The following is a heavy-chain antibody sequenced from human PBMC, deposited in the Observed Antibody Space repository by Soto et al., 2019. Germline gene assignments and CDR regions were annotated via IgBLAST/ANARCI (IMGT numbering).Heavy chain of an antibody. V-gene: IGHV1-69*01. CDR2: IIPIFGTA. CDR3: ARTDRGGYYYYYGMDV. D-gene: IGHD3-16*01. CDR1: GGTFSSYA. Sequence: QVQLVQSGAEVKKPGSSVKVSCKASGGTFSSYAISWVRQAPGQGLEWMGGIIPIFGTANYAQKFQGRVTITADESTSTAYMELSRLRSGDTAVYYCARTDRGGYYYYYGMDVWGQGTTVTVSS. J-gene: IGHJ6*02.